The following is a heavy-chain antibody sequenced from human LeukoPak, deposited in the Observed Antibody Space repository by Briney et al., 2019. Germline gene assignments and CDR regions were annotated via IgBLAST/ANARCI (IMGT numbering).Heavy chain of an antibody. D-gene: IGHD1-26*01. Sequence: SETLSLTCAVYGGSFSGYYWSWIRQPPGKGLEWIGEINHSGSTNYNPSLKSRVTISVDTSKNQFSLKLSSVTAADTAVYYCARSFPFDYWGQGTLVPVSS. CDR1: GGSFSGYY. V-gene: IGHV4-34*01. CDR3: ARSFPFDY. J-gene: IGHJ4*02. CDR2: INHSGST.